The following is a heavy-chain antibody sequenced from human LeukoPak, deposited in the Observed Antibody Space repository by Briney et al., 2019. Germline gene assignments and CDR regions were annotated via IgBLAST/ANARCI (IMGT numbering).Heavy chain of an antibody. CDR2: INSDGSST. D-gene: IGHD2-2*01. V-gene: IGHV3-74*01. CDR3: VSHCSSTSCYEY. Sequence: PGGSLRLSCAASGFTFSNYWMHWVRQAPGKGLVWVSRINSDGSSTNYADSVKGRFTISRDNAKNTLSLQMNSLRAEDSAVYYCVSHCSSTSCYEYWGQGTLVTVSS. CDR1: GFTFSNYW. J-gene: IGHJ4*02.